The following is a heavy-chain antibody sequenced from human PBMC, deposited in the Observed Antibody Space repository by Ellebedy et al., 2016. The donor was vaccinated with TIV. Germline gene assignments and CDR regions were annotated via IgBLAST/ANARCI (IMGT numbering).Heavy chain of an antibody. CDR3: AATPAYSYGYGELYYYGMDV. CDR1: GFTFSSYA. D-gene: IGHD5-18*01. V-gene: IGHV3-21*01. Sequence: GGSLRLSXAASGFTFSSYAMSWVRQAPGKGLEWVSSISSSSSYIYYADSVKGRFTISRDNAKNSLYLQMNSLRAEDTAVYYCAATPAYSYGYGELYYYGMDVWGQGTTVTVSS. J-gene: IGHJ6*02. CDR2: ISSSSSYI.